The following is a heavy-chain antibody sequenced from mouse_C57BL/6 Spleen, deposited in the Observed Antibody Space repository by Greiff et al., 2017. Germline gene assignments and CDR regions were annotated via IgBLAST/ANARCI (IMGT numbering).Heavy chain of an antibody. CDR1: GYTFTSYW. CDR3: ARSGLGRLFDY. CDR2: IDPSDSYT. V-gene: IGHV1-50*01. Sequence: VQLQQPGAELVKPGASVKLSCKASGYTFTSYWMQWVKQRPGQGLEWIGEIDPSDSYTNYNQKFKGKATLTVDTSSSTAYMQLSSLTSEDSAVYYCARSGLGRLFDYWGQGTTLTVSS. J-gene: IGHJ2*01. D-gene: IGHD4-1*01.